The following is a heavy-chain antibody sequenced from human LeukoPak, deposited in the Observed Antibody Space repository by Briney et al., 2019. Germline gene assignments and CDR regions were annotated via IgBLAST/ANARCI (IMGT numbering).Heavy chain of an antibody. Sequence: PSETLSLTCTVSGYSISSGYYWGWIRQPPGKGLEWIGSIYHSGSTYYNSSLKSRVTISVDTSKNQFSLKLSSVTAADTAVYYCARDSYYDSSGYYKYNWFDPWGQGTLVTVSS. CDR3: ARDSYYDSSGYYKYNWFDP. CDR1: GYSISSGYY. V-gene: IGHV4-38-2*02. CDR2: IYHSGST. D-gene: IGHD3-22*01. J-gene: IGHJ5*02.